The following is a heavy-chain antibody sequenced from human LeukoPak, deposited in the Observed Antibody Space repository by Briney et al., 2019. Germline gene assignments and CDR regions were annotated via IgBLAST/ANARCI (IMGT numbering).Heavy chain of an antibody. CDR2: IYYSGTT. CDR3: ARYIPRAAFNSGAFGI. Sequence: SGTLSLTCTVSGGSIRSNYWSWIRQPPGKGLEWIGYIYYSGTTNYSPSLKSRVSISVDTSKNQFSLELSSVTAADTAVYYCARYIPRAAFNSGAFGIWGQGTMVAVSS. CDR1: GGSIRSNY. J-gene: IGHJ3*02. V-gene: IGHV4-59*01. D-gene: IGHD5-24*01.